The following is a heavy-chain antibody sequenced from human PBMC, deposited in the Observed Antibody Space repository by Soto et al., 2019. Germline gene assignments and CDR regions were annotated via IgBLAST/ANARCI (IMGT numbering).Heavy chain of an antibody. D-gene: IGHD3-9*01. CDR3: ARESYDILSGYASDY. CDR1: GFTFSSYW. V-gene: IGHV3-7*05. J-gene: IGHJ4*02. Sequence: EVQLVESGGGLVQPGGSLRLSCVASGFTFSSYWMTWVRQAPGKGLEGVANIKGDGSENYYADSVKGRFALSRDNANNSLSLQMNSLRAEDTAVYYCARESYDILSGYASDYWGQGALVTVSS. CDR2: IKGDGSEN.